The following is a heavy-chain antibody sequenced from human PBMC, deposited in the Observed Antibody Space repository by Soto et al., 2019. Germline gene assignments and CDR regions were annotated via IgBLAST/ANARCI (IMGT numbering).Heavy chain of an antibody. Sequence: GGSLRLSRAASGFTFSSYAIHWVRQAPGKGLEWVAVISYDGSNKYYADSVKGRFTISRDNSKNTLYLQMNSLRAEDTAVYYCARDRIPATATHYYYGMDVWGQGTTVTVSS. CDR3: ARDRIPATATHYYYGMDV. D-gene: IGHD2-15*01. J-gene: IGHJ6*02. V-gene: IGHV3-30-3*01. CDR2: ISYDGSNK. CDR1: GFTFSSYA.